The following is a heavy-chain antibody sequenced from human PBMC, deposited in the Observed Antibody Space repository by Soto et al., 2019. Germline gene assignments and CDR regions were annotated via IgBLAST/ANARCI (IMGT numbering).Heavy chain of an antibody. D-gene: IGHD3-22*01. CDR1: GGSISSGGYY. CDR3: ARSLYYYDSSGYYYVYFDY. J-gene: IGHJ4*02. V-gene: IGHV4-31*03. CDR2: IYYSGST. Sequence: PSETLSLTCTVSGGSISSGGYYWSWIRQHPGKGLEWIGYIYYSGSTYYSPSLKSRVTISVDTSKNQFSLKLSSVTAADTAVYYCARSLYYYDSSGYYYVYFDYWGQGTLVTVSS.